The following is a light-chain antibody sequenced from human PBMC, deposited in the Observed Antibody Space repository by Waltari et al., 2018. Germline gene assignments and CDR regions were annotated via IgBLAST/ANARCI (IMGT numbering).Light chain of an antibody. CDR3: QQSINTPYT. Sequence: DIQMIQSPSSLSASVGDRVTITCRASQSVSTKLNWYQQKLGKAPKILMYDASSLESGVPARFSGSGSGTDFTLTSTYLQPEDFATYYCQQSINTPYTFGQGTSLEIK. J-gene: IGKJ2*01. CDR2: DAS. CDR1: QSVSTK. V-gene: IGKV1-39*01.